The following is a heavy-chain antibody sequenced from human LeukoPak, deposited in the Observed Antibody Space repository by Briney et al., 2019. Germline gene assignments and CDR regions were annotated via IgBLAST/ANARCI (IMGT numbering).Heavy chain of an antibody. V-gene: IGHV4-61*02. J-gene: IGHJ4*02. CDR2: IYTSGST. Sequence: SETLSLTCTVSGRSISSGSYYWRWIRQPAGKGLVWIGRIYTSGSTNYNPSLKSRVTISVDTSKNQFSLKLSSVTAADTAVYYCARVNDILTGPFDYWGQGTLVTVSS. CDR3: ARVNDILTGPFDY. D-gene: IGHD3-9*01. CDR1: GRSISSGSYY.